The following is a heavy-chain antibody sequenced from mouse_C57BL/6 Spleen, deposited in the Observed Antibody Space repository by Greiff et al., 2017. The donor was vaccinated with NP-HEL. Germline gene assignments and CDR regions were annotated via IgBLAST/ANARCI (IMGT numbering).Heavy chain of an antibody. CDR3: ARLYYSNYLYYFDY. V-gene: IGHV1-64*01. CDR2: IHPNSGST. CDR1: GYTFTSYW. Sequence: QVQLQQSGAELVKPGASVKLSCKASGYTFTSYWMHWVKQRPGQGLEWIGMIHPNSGSTNYNEKFKSKATLTVDKSSSTAYMQLSSLTSEDSAVYYCARLYYSNYLYYFDYWGQGTTLTVSS. J-gene: IGHJ2*01. D-gene: IGHD2-5*01.